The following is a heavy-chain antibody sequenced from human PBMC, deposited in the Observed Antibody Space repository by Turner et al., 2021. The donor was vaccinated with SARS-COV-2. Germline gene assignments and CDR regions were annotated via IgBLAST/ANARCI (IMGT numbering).Heavy chain of an antibody. CDR1: GGSISSGGYY. CDR3: ASIRWLRGPFDY. CDR2: SYYSGST. V-gene: IGHV4-31*03. Sequence: QVQLQESGPGLVKPSQTLSLSCPVSGGSISSGGYYSSWIRQHPGKGLEWIGSSYYSGSTYYNPSLKSRVTISVDTSKNQFSLKLSSVTAADTAVYYWASIRWLRGPFDYWGQGTLVTVSS. D-gene: IGHD5-12*01. J-gene: IGHJ4*02.